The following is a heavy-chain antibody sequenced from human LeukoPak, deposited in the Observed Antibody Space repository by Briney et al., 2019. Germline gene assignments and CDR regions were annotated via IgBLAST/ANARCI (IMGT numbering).Heavy chain of an antibody. V-gene: IGHV1-18*01. J-gene: IGHJ4*02. CDR3: ARDRAVAAPPLAY. CDR2: ISAYNGNT. Sequence: ASVKVSCKASGYTFTSYGISWVRQAPGQGLEWMGWISAYNGNTNYAQKLQGRVTMTTDTSTSTDYMELRSLRSDDTAVYYCARDRAVAAPPLAYWGQGTLVTVSS. CDR1: GYTFTSYG. D-gene: IGHD6-19*01.